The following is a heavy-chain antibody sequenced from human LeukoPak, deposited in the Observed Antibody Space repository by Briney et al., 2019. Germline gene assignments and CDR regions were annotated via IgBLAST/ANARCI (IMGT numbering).Heavy chain of an antibody. J-gene: IGHJ4*02. CDR3: AKDGAPWHFDY. CDR2: ISYDGSNK. V-gene: IGHV3-30-3*01. Sequence: PGGSLRLSCAASGFTFSSYAMHWVRQAPGKGLEWVAVISYDGSNKYYADSVKGRFTISRDNSKNTLYLQMNSLRAEDTAVYYCAKDGAPWHFDYWGQGTLVTVSS. CDR1: GFTFSSYA. D-gene: IGHD1-26*01.